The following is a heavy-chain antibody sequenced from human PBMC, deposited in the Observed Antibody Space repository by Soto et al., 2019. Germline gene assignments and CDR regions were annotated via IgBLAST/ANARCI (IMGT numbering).Heavy chain of an antibody. Sequence: SVTVSCKASVGTFIIYAISWVRQAPGQGLEWMGGIIPIFGTANYAQKFQGRVTITADKSTSTAYMELSSLRSEDTAVYYCARLNPRRYFDYWGQGTLVTVSS. V-gene: IGHV1-69*06. CDR2: IIPIFGTA. CDR1: VGTFIIYA. J-gene: IGHJ4*02. CDR3: ARLNPRRYFDY.